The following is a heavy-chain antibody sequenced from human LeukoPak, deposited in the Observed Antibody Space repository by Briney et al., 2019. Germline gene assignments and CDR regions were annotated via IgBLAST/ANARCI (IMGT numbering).Heavy chain of an antibody. D-gene: IGHD2-21*02. V-gene: IGHV3-66*01. J-gene: IGHJ6*02. CDR3: ARCGGDSPYYYYYGMDV. CDR1: GFTVSSNY. CDR2: IYSGGST. Sequence: GGSLRLSCAASGFTVSSNYMSWVRQAPGKGLEGVSVIYSGGSTYYADSVKGRFTISRDNSKNTLYLQMNSLRAEDTAVYYCARCGGDSPYYYYYGMDVWGQGTTVTVSS.